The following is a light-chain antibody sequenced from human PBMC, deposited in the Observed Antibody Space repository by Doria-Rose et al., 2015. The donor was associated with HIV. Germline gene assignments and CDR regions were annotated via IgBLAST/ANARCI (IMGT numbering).Light chain of an antibody. CDR3: LQDYSYPLT. V-gene: IGKV1-6*01. CDR2: AAS. Sequence: TQSPSSLSASVGARVTITCRASQAIRKDLGWYHQKPGKAPKSPIYAASTLQSGIPSRFSGNGSGTDCTLTISSLQPEDSATYYCLQDYSYPLTFGQGTNLEIK. CDR1: QAIRKD. J-gene: IGKJ2*01.